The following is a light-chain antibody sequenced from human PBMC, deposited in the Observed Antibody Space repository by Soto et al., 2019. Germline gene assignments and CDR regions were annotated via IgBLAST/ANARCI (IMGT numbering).Light chain of an antibody. J-gene: IGLJ1*01. CDR1: SSNIGAGYD. V-gene: IGLV1-40*01. CDR3: QSYDSSRGGWV. Sequence: QSVLTQPPSVSGAPGQRVTISCTGSSSNIGAGYDVHWYQQLPGTAPKLLIYGNSNRPSGVPDRFSGSKSGTSASLAITGLQAEDEADYYCQSYDSSRGGWVFGTGPKVTVL. CDR2: GNS.